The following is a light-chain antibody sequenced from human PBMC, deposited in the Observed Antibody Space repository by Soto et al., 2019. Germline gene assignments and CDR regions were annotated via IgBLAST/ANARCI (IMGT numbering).Light chain of an antibody. CDR2: AVS. J-gene: IGLJ1*01. Sequence: QSALTQPASVSGSPGQSITISCTGTSSDVGAYNYVSWYQHHPGKAPKLLIYAVSTRPSGVSNRFSGSKSGNTASLTISGLQAEDEADYYCSSYLSSRPTYIFGSGTKLTVL. CDR3: SSYLSSRPTYI. V-gene: IGLV2-14*03. CDR1: SSDVGAYNY.